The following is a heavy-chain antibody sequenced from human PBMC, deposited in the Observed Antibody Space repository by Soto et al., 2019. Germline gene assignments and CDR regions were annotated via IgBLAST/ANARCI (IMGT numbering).Heavy chain of an antibody. CDR1: GFTFSSYS. CDR2: ISSGSNNI. CDR3: GRGFSARGHIDX. V-gene: IGHV3-48*02. D-gene: IGHD2-21*01. Sequence: GSLSLSFEASGFTFSSYSMNWVRQAPGKGLEWVSYISSGSNNIYYEESMKGRLTISIDNAKNLLFLQMNSLRDEDTAVYYCGRGFSARGHIDXWGQGTLVTVS. J-gene: IGHJ3*02.